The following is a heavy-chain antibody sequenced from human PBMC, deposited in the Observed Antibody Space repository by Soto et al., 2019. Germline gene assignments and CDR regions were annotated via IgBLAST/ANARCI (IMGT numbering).Heavy chain of an antibody. V-gene: IGHV4-34*01. CDR2: INHSGST. Sequence: PSETLSLTCAVYGGSFSGYYWSWIRQPPGKGLEWIGEINHSGSTNYNPSLKSRVTISVDTSKNQFSLKLSSVTAADTAVYYCARAYSSGSVSDYWGQGTLVTVSS. J-gene: IGHJ4*02. D-gene: IGHD6-19*01. CDR1: GGSFSGYY. CDR3: ARAYSSGSVSDY.